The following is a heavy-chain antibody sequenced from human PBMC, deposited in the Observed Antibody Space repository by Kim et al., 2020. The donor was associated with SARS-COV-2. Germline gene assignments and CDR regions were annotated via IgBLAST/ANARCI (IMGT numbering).Heavy chain of an antibody. V-gene: IGHV3-49*02. J-gene: IGHJ4*02. Sequence: YDASVKGRFTISRDDSKSIAYLQMNSLKTEDTAVYYCSAYCGGDCYSEDYWGQGTLVTVSS. CDR3: SAYCGGDCYSEDY. D-gene: IGHD2-21*02.